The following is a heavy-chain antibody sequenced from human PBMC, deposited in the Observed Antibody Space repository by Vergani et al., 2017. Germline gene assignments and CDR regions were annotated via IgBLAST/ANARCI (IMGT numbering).Heavy chain of an antibody. CDR2: IYYTGTT. Sequence: QLQLQESGPGLVKPSETLSLTCTVSGVSIGSNSYYWGWIRQPPGKGLEWIGTIYYTGTTYYNEAHKSRLTISVDTSKNQFSLQVNSVTPSDTAVYYCARGGWLVPDVWGQGTLVTVSS. CDR1: GVSIGSNSYY. CDR3: ARGGWLVPDV. V-gene: IGHV4-39*01. D-gene: IGHD2-21*02. J-gene: IGHJ4*02.